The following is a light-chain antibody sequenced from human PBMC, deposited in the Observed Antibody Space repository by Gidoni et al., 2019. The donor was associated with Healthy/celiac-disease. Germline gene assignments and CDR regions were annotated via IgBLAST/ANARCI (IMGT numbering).Light chain of an antibody. CDR1: KDISNY. V-gene: IGKV1-33*01. CDR3: QQYDNLPLT. Sequence: DIQLTQSPSSLSASVGARVTITCQASKDISNYLNWYQQKPGKAPKLLIYDASNLETGVPSRFSGSGSGTDFTFTISSLQPEDIATYYCQQYDNLPLTFGGETKVEIK. CDR2: DAS. J-gene: IGKJ4*01.